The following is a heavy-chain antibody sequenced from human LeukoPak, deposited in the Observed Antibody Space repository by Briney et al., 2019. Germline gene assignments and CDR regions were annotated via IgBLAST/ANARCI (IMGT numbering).Heavy chain of an antibody. CDR1: GFTFSSYA. CDR2: ISYDGSNK. CDR3: ARDRPYYYDSSGYSPDAFDI. J-gene: IGHJ3*02. V-gene: IGHV3-30*04. D-gene: IGHD3-22*01. Sequence: GRSLRLSCAASGFTFSSYAMHWVRQAPGKGLEWVAVISYDGSNKYYADSVKGRFTISRDNSKNTLYLQMNSLRAEDTDVYYCARDRPYYYDSSGYSPDAFDIWGQGTMVTVSS.